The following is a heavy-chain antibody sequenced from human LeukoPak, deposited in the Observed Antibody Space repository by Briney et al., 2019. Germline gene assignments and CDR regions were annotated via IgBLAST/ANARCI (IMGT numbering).Heavy chain of an antibody. CDR2: IIPIFGTA. CDR3: ASSRGYCSSTSCSGAFDI. V-gene: IGHV1-69*05. CDR1: GGTFSSYA. D-gene: IGHD2-2*01. J-gene: IGHJ3*02. Sequence: AASVKVSCKASGGTFSSYAISWVRQAPGQGLEWMGGIIPIFGTANYAQKFQGGVTITTDESTSTAYMELSSLRSEDTAVYYCASSRGYCSSTSCSGAFDIWGQGTMVTVSS.